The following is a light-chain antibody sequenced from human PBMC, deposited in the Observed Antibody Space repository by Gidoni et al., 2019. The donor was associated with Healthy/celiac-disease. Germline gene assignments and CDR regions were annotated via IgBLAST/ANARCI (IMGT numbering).Light chain of an antibody. CDR2: GAS. V-gene: IGKV3-15*01. Sequence: EIVMTQSPATLSVSPGDRATLSCRASQSVSSNLAWYQQKPGQAPRLLIYGASTRATGIPARFRGSGSGTEFTLTISSLQSEDFAVYYCQQYNNWPRTFGQGTKVEIK. J-gene: IGKJ1*01. CDR1: QSVSSN. CDR3: QQYNNWPRT.